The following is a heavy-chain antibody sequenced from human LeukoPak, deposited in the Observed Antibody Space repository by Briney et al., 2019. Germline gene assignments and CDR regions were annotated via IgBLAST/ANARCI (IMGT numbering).Heavy chain of an antibody. Sequence: GGSLRLSCAASEFTFSSYEMNWVRQAPGKGLEWVTYISSSGSTIYYADSVKGRFTISRDNAKNSLYLQMNSLRAEDTAVYYCARGWYDIFDYWGQGTLVTVSS. CDR2: ISSSGSTI. J-gene: IGHJ4*02. CDR1: EFTFSSYE. V-gene: IGHV3-48*03. CDR3: ARGWYDIFDY. D-gene: IGHD3-22*01.